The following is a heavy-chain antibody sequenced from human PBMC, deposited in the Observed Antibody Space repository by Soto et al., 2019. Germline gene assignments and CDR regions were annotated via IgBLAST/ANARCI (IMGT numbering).Heavy chain of an antibody. Sequence: QVQLQESGPGLVKPSQTLSLTCTVSGGSISSGGYYWSWIRQHPGKGLEWIGYIYYSGSTYYNPSLKSRVTMSVDTSKNQFSLKLSSVTAADTAVYYCARAQPETYYDWVGFWFDPWGQGTLVTVSS. J-gene: IGHJ5*02. CDR2: IYYSGST. D-gene: IGHD3-3*01. CDR3: ARAQPETYYDWVGFWFDP. V-gene: IGHV4-31*03. CDR1: GGSISSGGYY.